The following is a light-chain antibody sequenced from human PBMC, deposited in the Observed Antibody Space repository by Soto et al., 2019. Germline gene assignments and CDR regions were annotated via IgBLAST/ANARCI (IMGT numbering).Light chain of an antibody. CDR1: SSDIGGYNY. CDR2: DVI. V-gene: IGLV2-14*03. Sequence: QSALTQPASVSGSPGQSITISCTGTSSDIGGYNYVSWYQHHPGKAPQLIIFDVINRPSGVSNRFSGSKSSNTASPTIFGLQAEDEADYYCFSSTSTTIDVFGSGTKLTVL. CDR3: FSSTSTTIDV. J-gene: IGLJ1*01.